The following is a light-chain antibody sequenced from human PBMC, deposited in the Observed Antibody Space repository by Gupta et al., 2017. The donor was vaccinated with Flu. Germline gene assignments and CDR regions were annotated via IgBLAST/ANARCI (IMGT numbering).Light chain of an antibody. CDR1: QNINDW. CDR2: QAS. CDR3: QQYNSYWYS. J-gene: IGKJ2*03. V-gene: IGKV1-5*03. Sequence: PSTLSASVGDRVTITCRASQNINDWLAWYQQKPGKAPKLLIYQASSLKSGVPSRFSGSGGGSEFTLTISSLQPDDFATYYCQQYNSYWYSFGQGTKLEIK.